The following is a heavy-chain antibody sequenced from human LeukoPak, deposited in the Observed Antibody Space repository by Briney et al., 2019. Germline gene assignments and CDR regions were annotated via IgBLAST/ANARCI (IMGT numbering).Heavy chain of an antibody. D-gene: IGHD4-17*01. CDR3: ARKRDYGYFDY. CDR1: GGSISSAGYS. J-gene: IGHJ4*02. CDR2: IYHSGTT. V-gene: IGHV4-30-2*01. Sequence: SQTLSLTCAVSGGSISSAGYSWSWIRRPPGKGLEWLGYIYHSGTTYYNPSLKSRVTISADRSKNQFSLKLSSVTAADTAVYFCARKRDYGYFDYWGQGTLVTVSS.